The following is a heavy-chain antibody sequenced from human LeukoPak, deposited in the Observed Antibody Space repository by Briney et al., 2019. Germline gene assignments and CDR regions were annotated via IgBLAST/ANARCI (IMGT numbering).Heavy chain of an antibody. Sequence: PGGSLRLSCAASRFTFSDYYMSWIRQAPGKGLEWVSYITSSGTTMYYADSVKGRFTISRDNAKNSLYLQLDSLRAEDTAVYYCARGHLWFGESSWGQGTLVTVSS. CDR2: ITSSGTTM. CDR3: ARGHLWFGESS. D-gene: IGHD3-10*01. J-gene: IGHJ4*02. V-gene: IGHV3-11*01. CDR1: RFTFSDYY.